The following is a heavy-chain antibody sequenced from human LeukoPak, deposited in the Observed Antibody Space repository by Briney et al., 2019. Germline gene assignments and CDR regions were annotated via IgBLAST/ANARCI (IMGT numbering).Heavy chain of an antibody. CDR1: GFSLSTSGMC. Sequence: SGPTLVNPTQTLTLTCTFSGFSLSTSGMCVSWIRQPPGKALEWLARIDWDDDKYYSTSLKTRLTISKDTSKNQVVLTMTNMDPVDTATYYCARIVEGGFGGLNWFDPWGQGTLVTVSS. CDR2: IDWDDDK. D-gene: IGHD3-10*01. CDR3: ARIVEGGFGGLNWFDP. V-gene: IGHV2-70*11. J-gene: IGHJ5*02.